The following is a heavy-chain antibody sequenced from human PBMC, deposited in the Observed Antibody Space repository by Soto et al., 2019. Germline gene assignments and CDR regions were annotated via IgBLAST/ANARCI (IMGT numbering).Heavy chain of an antibody. CDR1: GGTFSSYA. J-gene: IGHJ6*02. Sequence: GASVKVSCKASGGTFSSYAISWVRQAPGQGLEWMGGIIPIFGTANYAQKFQGRVTITADESTSTAYMELSSLRSEDTAVYYCAWSCSGGSCYGGMDVWGQGTTVTVSS. D-gene: IGHD2-15*01. CDR2: IIPIFGTA. CDR3: AWSCSGGSCYGGMDV. V-gene: IGHV1-69*13.